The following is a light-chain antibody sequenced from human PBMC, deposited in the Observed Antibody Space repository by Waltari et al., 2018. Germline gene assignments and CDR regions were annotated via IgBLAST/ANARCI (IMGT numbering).Light chain of an antibody. CDR3: GTWDASLGGI. CDR2: ENN. Sequence: QSVLTQPPSVSAAPGQTVTISCSADSSMLGNNYVSWYQHFPGTAPKLLIYENNRRPSGIPDRFSGSKSGTSATLGITGLQTGDEADYYCGTWDASLGGIFGTGTKVTVL. V-gene: IGLV1-51*02. CDR1: SSMLGNNY. J-gene: IGLJ1*01.